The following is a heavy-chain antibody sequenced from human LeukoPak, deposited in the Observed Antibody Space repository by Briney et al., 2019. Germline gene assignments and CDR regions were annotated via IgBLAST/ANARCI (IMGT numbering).Heavy chain of an antibody. CDR3: AKDRSKGSYGDEFDY. Sequence: PGGSLRLSCAASGFTFSSYAMHWARQAPGKGLEWVAVISYDGSNKYYADSVKGRFTISRDNSKNTLYLQMYSLGAEDTAVYYCAKDRSKGSYGDEFDYWGQGTLVTVSS. CDR2: ISYDGSNK. V-gene: IGHV3-30*04. J-gene: IGHJ4*02. D-gene: IGHD1-26*01. CDR1: GFTFSSYA.